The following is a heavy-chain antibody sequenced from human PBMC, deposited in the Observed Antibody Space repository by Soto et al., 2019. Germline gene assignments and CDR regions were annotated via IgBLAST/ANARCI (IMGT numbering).Heavy chain of an antibody. D-gene: IGHD5-18*01. CDR1: GGTFSSYA. CDR3: ARGAWDTAMVGKNWFDP. Sequence: SVKVSCKASGGTFSSYAISWVRQVPGQGLEWMGGIIPIFGTANYAQKFQGRVTITADESTSTAYMELSSLRSEDTAVYYCARGAWDTAMVGKNWFDPWGQGTLVTVSS. V-gene: IGHV1-69*13. J-gene: IGHJ5*02. CDR2: IIPIFGTA.